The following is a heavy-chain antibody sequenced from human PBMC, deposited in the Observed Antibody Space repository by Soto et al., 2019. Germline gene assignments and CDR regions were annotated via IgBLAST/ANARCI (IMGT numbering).Heavy chain of an antibody. CDR3: ARAKRLRPPIDY. CDR1: GGSISSYY. CDR2: INHSGST. J-gene: IGHJ4*02. D-gene: IGHD5-12*01. Sequence: PSETLSLTCTVSGGSISSYYWSWIRQPPGKGLEWIGEINHSGSTNYNPSLKSRVTISVDTSKNQFSLKLSSVTAADTAVYYCARAKRLRPPIDYWGQGTLVTVSS. V-gene: IGHV4-34*01.